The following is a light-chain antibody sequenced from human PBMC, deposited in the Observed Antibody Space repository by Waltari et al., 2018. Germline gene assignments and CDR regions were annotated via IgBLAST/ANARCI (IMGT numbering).Light chain of an antibody. CDR1: GPPIGAGSD. V-gene: IGLV1-40*01. CDR2: GNS. CDR3: QSYDNSLSGSGV. J-gene: IGLJ3*02. Sequence: QSILTQPPSVSGAPGQRVPLSCTGSGPPIGAGSDVLWYQQLPGTAPRLLIYGNSNRPSGGPDRFSGSKSGTSASLDITGLQAEDEADYYCQSYDNSLSGSGVFGGGTKLTVL.